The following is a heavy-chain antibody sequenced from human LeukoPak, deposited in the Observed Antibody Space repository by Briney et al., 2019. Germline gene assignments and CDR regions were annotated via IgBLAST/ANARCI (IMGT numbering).Heavy chain of an antibody. CDR2: ISYDGSIK. J-gene: IGHJ4*02. Sequence: PGGSLRLSCAASGFTFSSYAVHWVRQAPGKGLEWVAVISYDGSIKFYADSVKGRFTISRDNSKNTLYLQMNSLRAEDTGVYYCARGYGSTISCHLDYWGRGTLVSVSS. CDR1: GFTFSSYA. V-gene: IGHV3-30*04. CDR3: ARGYGSTISCHLDY. D-gene: IGHD2-2*01.